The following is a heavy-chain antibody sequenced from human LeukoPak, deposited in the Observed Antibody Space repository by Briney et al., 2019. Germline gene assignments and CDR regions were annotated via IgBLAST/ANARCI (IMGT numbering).Heavy chain of an antibody. CDR2: ISAYNGNT. V-gene: IGHV1-18*01. Sequence: ASVKVSCKASGYTFTSYGISWVRQAPGQGLEWMGWISAYNGNTNYAQKLQGRVTMTTDTSTSTAYMELRSLRSDDTAVYYCARESTTHSSSWCTDWGQGTLVTVSS. CDR1: GYTFTSYG. D-gene: IGHD6-13*01. J-gene: IGHJ4*02. CDR3: ARESTTHSSSWCTD.